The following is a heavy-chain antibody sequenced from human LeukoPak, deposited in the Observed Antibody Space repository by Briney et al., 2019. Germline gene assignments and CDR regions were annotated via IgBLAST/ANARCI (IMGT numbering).Heavy chain of an antibody. CDR3: ARDSGYSSSWYSFDY. V-gene: IGHV1-2*06. Sequence: ASVKVSCKASGYTFTGYYINWVRQAPGQGLEWMGRINPNSGGTNYAQKFQGRVTMTRDTSISTAYMELSRLRSDDTAVYYCARDSGYSSSWYSFDYWGQGTLVTVSS. J-gene: IGHJ4*02. CDR1: GYTFTGYY. CDR2: INPNSGGT. D-gene: IGHD6-13*01.